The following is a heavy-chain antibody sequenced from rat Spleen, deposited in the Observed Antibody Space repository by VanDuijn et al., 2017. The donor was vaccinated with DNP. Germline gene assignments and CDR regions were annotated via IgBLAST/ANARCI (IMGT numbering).Heavy chain of an antibody. Sequence: QVQLKESGPGLMQPSQTLSLTCNVSGFSLTNFGITWVRQPPGKGLEWVGTVWSGVSRDYNSALESRLTIVRDISKSQVLLQMHSLQTDDTGTYYCTREPLQWAFDYWGQGVMVTVSS. CDR2: VWSGVSR. J-gene: IGHJ2*01. CDR3: TREPLQWAFDY. V-gene: IGHV2-15*01. CDR1: GFSLTNFG. D-gene: IGHD1-1*01.